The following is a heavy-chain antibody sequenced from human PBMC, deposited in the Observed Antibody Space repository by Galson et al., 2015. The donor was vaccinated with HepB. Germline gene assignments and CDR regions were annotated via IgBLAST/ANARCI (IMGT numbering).Heavy chain of an antibody. D-gene: IGHD4-17*01. V-gene: IGHV3-7*01. J-gene: IGHJ3*02. CDR3: ARAIYGDWGSDAFDI. CDR1: GFTFSTYW. Sequence: SLRLSCAASGFTFSTYWMSWVRQAPGKGLEWVANIKQDGSEKHHVDSVKGRFTISRDNVKNSLYLQMSTLRAEDTAVYYCARAIYGDWGSDAFDIWGQGTMVTVSS. CDR2: IKQDGSEK.